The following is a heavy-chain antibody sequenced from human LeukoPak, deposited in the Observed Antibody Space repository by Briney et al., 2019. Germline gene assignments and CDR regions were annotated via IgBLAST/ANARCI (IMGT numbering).Heavy chain of an antibody. CDR1: GFSLSTSGMC. D-gene: IGHD3-10*01. CDR2: IDWDDDK. Sequence: ESGPTLVNPTQTLTLTCTFSGFSLSTSGMCVSWIRQPPGKALEWLARIDWDDDKYYSTSLKTRLTISKDTSKNQVVLTMTNMDPVDTAAYYCARTLAYGSGSYNYYMDVWGKGTTVTISS. CDR3: ARTLAYGSGSYNYYMDV. J-gene: IGHJ6*03. V-gene: IGHV2-70*11.